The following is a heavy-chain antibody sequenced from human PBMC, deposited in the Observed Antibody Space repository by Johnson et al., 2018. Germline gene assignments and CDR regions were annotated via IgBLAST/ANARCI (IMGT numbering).Heavy chain of an antibody. Sequence: QVQLVQSGGGVVQPGRSLRLSCAASEFIFSRFAMHWVRQAPGKGLEWVAVISYDGRDEYYADSVKGRFTISRDDSKNILYLQMSSLRIEDPAVYYCAKTTVGVNRGCAFDIWGQGTMVTVSS. V-gene: IGHV3-30*18. J-gene: IGHJ3*02. CDR1: EFIFSRFA. D-gene: IGHD3-10*01. CDR3: AKTTVGVNRGCAFDI. CDR2: ISYDGRDE.